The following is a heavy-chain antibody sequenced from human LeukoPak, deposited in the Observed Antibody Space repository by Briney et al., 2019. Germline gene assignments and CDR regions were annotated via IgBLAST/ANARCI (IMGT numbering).Heavy chain of an antibody. CDR3: ARERGYSYGYSDY. J-gene: IGHJ4*02. Sequence: GGSLRLSCAASGFTFSSYSMNWVRQAPGKGLEWVSYISSSSSTIYDADSAKGRFTISRDNAKNSLYLQMNSLRDEDTAVYYCARERGYSYGYSDYWGQGTLVTVSS. CDR1: GFTFSSYS. V-gene: IGHV3-48*02. D-gene: IGHD5-18*01. CDR2: ISSSSSTI.